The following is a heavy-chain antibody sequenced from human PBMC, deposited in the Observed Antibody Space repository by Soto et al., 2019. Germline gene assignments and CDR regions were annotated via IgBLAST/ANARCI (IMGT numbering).Heavy chain of an antibody. V-gene: IGHV3-30-3*01. CDR3: ARDGGRDDYYYYGMDV. D-gene: IGHD3-3*01. Sequence: GGSLRLSCAASGFTFSSYAMHWVRQAPGKGLEWVAVISYDGSNKYYADSVKGRFTISRDNSKNTLYPQMNSLRAEDTAVYYCARDGGRDDYYYYGMDVWGQGTTVTV. CDR1: GFTFSSYA. J-gene: IGHJ6*02. CDR2: ISYDGSNK.